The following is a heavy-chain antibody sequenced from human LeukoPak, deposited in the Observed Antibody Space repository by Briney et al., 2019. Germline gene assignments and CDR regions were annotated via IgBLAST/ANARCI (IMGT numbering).Heavy chain of an antibody. CDR1: GYTFTSYA. J-gene: IGHJ6*02. V-gene: IGHV1-3*01. Sequence: ASVKVSCKASGYTFTSYAMHWVRQAPGQRLEWMGWINAGNGNTKYSQKFQGRVTITRDTSASTAYMELSSLRSEDTAVYYCASRVVSSSWYLYYYYGMDVWGQGTTVTVSS. D-gene: IGHD6-13*01. CDR2: INAGNGNT. CDR3: ASRVVSSSWYLYYYYGMDV.